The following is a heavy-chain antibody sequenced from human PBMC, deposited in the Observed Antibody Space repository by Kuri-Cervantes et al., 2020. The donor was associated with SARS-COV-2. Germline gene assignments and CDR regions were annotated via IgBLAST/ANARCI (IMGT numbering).Heavy chain of an antibody. Sequence: SETLSLTCTVSGGSISSYYWSWIRQPPGKGPEWIGSIFHDGNVFYNPSLKSRVTISVDTSKNQFSLKLDSVTAADTSLYYCARHEGYISGWLVAFDVWGQGTMVTVSS. CDR2: IFHDGNV. CDR3: ARHEGYISGWLVAFDV. V-gene: IGHV4-39*01. CDR1: GGSISSYY. D-gene: IGHD6-19*01. J-gene: IGHJ3*01.